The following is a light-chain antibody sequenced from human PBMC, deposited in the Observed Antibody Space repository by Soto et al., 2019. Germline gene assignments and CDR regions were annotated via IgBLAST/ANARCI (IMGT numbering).Light chain of an antibody. CDR3: QQLKSYPIT. Sequence: IQMTQSPASLSASVGDRLTIACRAGQSIFSSLNWYQRRPGKAPTXLIYAASSLQSGVPSRFRGSGYGTDFALTLTSLQPEDGATDDCQQLKSYPITFGQGTRLEIK. J-gene: IGKJ5*01. V-gene: IGKV1-39*01. CDR1: QSIFSS. CDR2: AAS.